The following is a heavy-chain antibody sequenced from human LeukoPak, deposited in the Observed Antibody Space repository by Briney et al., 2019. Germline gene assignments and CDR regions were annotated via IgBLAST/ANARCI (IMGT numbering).Heavy chain of an antibody. CDR1: GYTFTGYY. Sequence: ASVKVSCKASGYTFTGYYMHWVRQAPGQGLEWMGWINPNSGGTNYAQKFQGRVTMTRDTSISTAYMELSRLRSDDTAVYYCARDPQACSGGSCYAGLYYMDVWGKGTTVTVYS. CDR3: ARDPQACSGGSCYAGLYYMDV. CDR2: INPNSGGT. V-gene: IGHV1-2*02. D-gene: IGHD2-15*01. J-gene: IGHJ6*03.